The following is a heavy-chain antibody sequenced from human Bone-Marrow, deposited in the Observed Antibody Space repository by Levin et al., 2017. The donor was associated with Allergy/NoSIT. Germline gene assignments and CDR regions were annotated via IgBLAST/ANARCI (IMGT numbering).Heavy chain of an antibody. J-gene: IGHJ4*02. CDR2: IKSKTDGGTT. CDR1: GFTFSNAW. Sequence: GGSLRLSCAASGFTFSNAWMSWVRQAPGKGLEWVGRIKSKTDGGTTDYAAPVKGRFTISRDDSKNTLYLQMNSLKTEDTAVYYCTTDVDEFDWLLVDGVDYWGQGTLVTVSS. CDR3: TTDVDEFDWLLVDGVDY. V-gene: IGHV3-15*01. D-gene: IGHD3-9*01.